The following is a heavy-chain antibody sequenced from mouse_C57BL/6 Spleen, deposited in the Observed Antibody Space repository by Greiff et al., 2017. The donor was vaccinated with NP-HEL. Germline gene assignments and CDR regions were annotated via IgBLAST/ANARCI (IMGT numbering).Heavy chain of an antibody. CDR3: ARNLYYGSKYWYFDV. V-gene: IGHV2-2*01. CDR1: GFSLTSYG. CDR2: IWSGGST. J-gene: IGHJ1*03. Sequence: VKLMESGPGLVQPSQSLSITCTVSGFSLTSYGVHWVRQSPGKGLEWLGVIWSGGSTDYNAAFISRLSISKDNSKSQVFFKMNSLQADDTAIYYCARNLYYGSKYWYFDVWGTGTTVTVSS. D-gene: IGHD1-1*01.